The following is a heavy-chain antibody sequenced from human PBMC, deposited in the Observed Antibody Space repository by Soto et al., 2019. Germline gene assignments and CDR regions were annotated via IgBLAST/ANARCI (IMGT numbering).Heavy chain of an antibody. CDR3: ARDRYGWYPGYDLDV. CDR2: VHVSGGT. CDR1: GESISNFY. J-gene: IGHJ6*02. V-gene: IGHV4-4*07. D-gene: IGHD6-19*01. Sequence: SETLSLTCSVSGESISNFYWSWIRQPAGKGLEWIGHVHVSGGTNYNAPLQSRVTMSVDTSSNHVSLQLRSLTAADAAVYYCARDRYGWYPGYDLDVWGPGTTVTVSS.